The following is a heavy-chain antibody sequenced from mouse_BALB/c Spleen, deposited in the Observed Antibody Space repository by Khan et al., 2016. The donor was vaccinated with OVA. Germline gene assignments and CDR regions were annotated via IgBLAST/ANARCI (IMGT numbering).Heavy chain of an antibody. Sequence: VKLQESGAELARPGASVKLSCKASGYTFTTYWMQWVKQRPGQGLEWIGTIYPGDGDTRYTQNFKDKATLTADKSSSTAYMQLSSLASEDSAVYYCASYRYDYFDYWGQGTTLTV. CDR2: IYPGDGDT. D-gene: IGHD2-14*01. CDR1: GYTFTTYW. V-gene: IGHV1-87*01. J-gene: IGHJ2*01. CDR3: ASYRYDYFDY.